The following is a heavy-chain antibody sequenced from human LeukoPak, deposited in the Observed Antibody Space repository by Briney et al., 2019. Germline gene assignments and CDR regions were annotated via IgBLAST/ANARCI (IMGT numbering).Heavy chain of an antibody. J-gene: IGHJ6*03. V-gene: IGHV1-8*01. CDR3: ARDFQEGYIGVYYYYYMDV. CDR2: MNPNSGNT. CDR1: GYTFTSYD. Sequence: ASVKVSCKASGYTFTSYDINWVRQATGQGLEWMGWMNPNSGNTGYAQKFQGRVTMTRNTSISTAYMELSSLRSEDTAVYYCARDFQEGYIGVYYYYYMDVWGKGTTVTISS. D-gene: IGHD1-26*01.